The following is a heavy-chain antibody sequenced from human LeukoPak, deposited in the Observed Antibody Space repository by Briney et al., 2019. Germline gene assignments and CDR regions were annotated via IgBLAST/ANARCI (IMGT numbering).Heavy chain of an antibody. V-gene: IGHV3-74*01. Sequence: PGGSLRLSCAASGFSFSSNWTHWVRQAPRKGLVWVSHIIIVGISTSYADSVRSRVTISRDNAKNTLYLQMKTLRAQNTAVYYCTTPVGYWGQGSLVTVSS. D-gene: IGHD1-1*01. CDR3: TTPVGY. CDR1: GFSFSSNW. J-gene: IGHJ4*02. CDR2: IIIVGIST.